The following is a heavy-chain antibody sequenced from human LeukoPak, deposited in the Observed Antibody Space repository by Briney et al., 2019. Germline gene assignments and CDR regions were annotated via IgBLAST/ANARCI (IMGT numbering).Heavy chain of an antibody. CDR1: GYTFTSYA. D-gene: IGHD3-10*01. Sequence: ASVKVSCTASGYTFTSYAMNWVRQAPGQGLEWMGWINTNTGNPTYAQGFTGRFVFSLDTSVSTAYLQISSLKAEDTAVYYCASPGGYRNHYYYGMDLWGQGTTVTVSS. V-gene: IGHV7-4-1*02. J-gene: IGHJ6*02. CDR2: INTNTGNP. CDR3: ASPGGYRNHYYYGMDL.